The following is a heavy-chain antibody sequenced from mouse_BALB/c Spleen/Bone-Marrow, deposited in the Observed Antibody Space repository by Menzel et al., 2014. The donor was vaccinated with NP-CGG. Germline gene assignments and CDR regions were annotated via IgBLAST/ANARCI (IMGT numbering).Heavy chain of an antibody. CDR2: ISSGSSTI. V-gene: IGHV5-17*02. Sequence: EVQRVESGGGLVQPGGSRKLSCAASGFTFSSFGMHWVRQAPEKGLEWVAYISSGSSTIYYADTAKGRFTISRDNPKNTLFLQMTSLRSEDTAMYYCARRYYGSSFSYFDYWGQGTTLTVSS. CDR3: ARRYYGSSFSYFDY. J-gene: IGHJ2*01. CDR1: GFTFSSFG. D-gene: IGHD1-1*01.